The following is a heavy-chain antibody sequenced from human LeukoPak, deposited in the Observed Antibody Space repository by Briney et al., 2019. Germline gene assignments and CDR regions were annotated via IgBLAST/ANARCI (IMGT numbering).Heavy chain of an antibody. CDR3: ARGRTAMVKLAGY. CDR1: GYTFTSYD. J-gene: IGHJ4*02. Sequence: GASVKVSCKASGYTFTSYDINWVRQATGRGLEWMGWMNPNSGNTGYAQKFQGRVTMTRNTSISTAYMELSSLRSEDTAVYYCARGRTAMVKLAGYWGQGTLVTVSS. V-gene: IGHV1-8*01. CDR2: MNPNSGNT. D-gene: IGHD5-18*01.